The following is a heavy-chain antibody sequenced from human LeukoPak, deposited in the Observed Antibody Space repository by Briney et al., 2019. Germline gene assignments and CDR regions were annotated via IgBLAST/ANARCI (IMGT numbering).Heavy chain of an antibody. CDR3: ARGGTLFTYFDS. Sequence: SETLSLTCSVSGGSTSDYYWNWIRQPAGQGREWLGRIYYTGNTAYNPSLESRLTMSLDTAKNQFSLKVASVTAADTAVYYCARGGTLFTYFDSWGQGTLVTVSS. CDR1: GGSTSDYY. D-gene: IGHD3-10*02. J-gene: IGHJ4*02. V-gene: IGHV4-4*07. CDR2: IYYTGNT.